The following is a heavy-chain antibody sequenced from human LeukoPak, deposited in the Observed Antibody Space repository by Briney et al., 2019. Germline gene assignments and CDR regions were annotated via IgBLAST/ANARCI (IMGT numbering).Heavy chain of an antibody. CDR2: INGDGGST. Sequence: GGSLRLSCAASGFTFNSYWMHWVAQAQGKGLLGSDRINGDGGSTRYADSVKGRFTISRDNAKNTLYLQMNSLRAEDTAVYYCVRGDDYGDSYVSYWGQGTLVTASS. D-gene: IGHD4-17*01. V-gene: IGHV3-74*01. CDR1: GFTFNSYW. CDR3: VRGDDYGDSYVSY. J-gene: IGHJ4*02.